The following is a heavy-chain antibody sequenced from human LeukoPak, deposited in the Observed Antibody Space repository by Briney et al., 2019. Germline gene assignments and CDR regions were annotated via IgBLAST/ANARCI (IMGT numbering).Heavy chain of an antibody. V-gene: IGHV4-34*01. D-gene: IGHD2-2*01. Sequence: SETLSLTCAVYGGSFSGYYWSWIRQPPGKGLEWIGEINHSGSTNYNPSLKSRVTISVDTSKNQFSLKLSSVTAADTAVYYCARAKAIQYYYYYYMDVWGKGTTVTISS. CDR2: INHSGST. J-gene: IGHJ6*03. CDR3: ARAKAIQYYYYYYMDV. CDR1: GGSFSGYY.